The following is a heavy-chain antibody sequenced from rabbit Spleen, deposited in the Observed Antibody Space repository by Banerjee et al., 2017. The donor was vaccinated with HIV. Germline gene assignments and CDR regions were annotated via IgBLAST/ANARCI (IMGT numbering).Heavy chain of an antibody. D-gene: IGHD2-1*01. V-gene: IGHV1S40*01. J-gene: IGHJ4*01. CDR2: IDAGSGGSD. CDR3: TRRDTVADGGAHNL. CDR1: GFSFNSNYY. Sequence: QSLEESGGDLVKPGASLTLTCTASGFSFNSNYYMCWVRQAPGKGLEWIACIDAGSGGSDYYANWAKGRFTISRTSSTTVTLQLNSLTAADTATYFCTRRDTVADGGAHNLWGQGTLVTVS.